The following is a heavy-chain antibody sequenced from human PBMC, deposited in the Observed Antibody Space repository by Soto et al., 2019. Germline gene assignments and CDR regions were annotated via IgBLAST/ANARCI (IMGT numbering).Heavy chain of an antibody. CDR1: SFTLSDHY. J-gene: IGHJ4*02. Sequence: VGSLRLSCAPSSFTLSDHYIDTVRQAPGKGLEWVGRSRDKPQGYSTTSAASVIGRFTTSRDESKNSAYLQMNSLKTEDTAVYYCVRATFFSDSSGYTRCLDYWGQGTLGTVSA. V-gene: IGHV3-72*01. CDR2: SRDKPQGYST. CDR3: VRATFFSDSSGYTRCLDY. D-gene: IGHD3-22*01.